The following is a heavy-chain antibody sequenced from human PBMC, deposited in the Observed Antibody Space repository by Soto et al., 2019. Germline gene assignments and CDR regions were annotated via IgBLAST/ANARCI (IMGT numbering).Heavy chain of an antibody. V-gene: IGHV2-5*02. CDR1: RFSLSSTRVA. D-gene: IGHD6-19*01. J-gene: IGHJ4*02. CDR2: IYWDDDK. Sequence: QFTLKESGPTLVKPTQTLTLTCTFSRFSLSSTRVAVGWIRQPPGKALEWLALIYWDDDKRYSPFLKSRLTITKDTSKNQVVLTMTNMDPVDTATYYCAHSVVAGLGYYFDYWGQGTLVTVSS. CDR3: AHSVVAGLGYYFDY.